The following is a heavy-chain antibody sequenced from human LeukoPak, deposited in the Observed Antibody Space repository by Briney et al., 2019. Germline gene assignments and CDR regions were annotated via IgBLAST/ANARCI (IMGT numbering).Heavy chain of an antibody. Sequence: GGSLRLSCAASGFTFSSYSMNWVRQAPGKGLEWVSSISSSSSYIYYADSVKGRFTISRDNAKNSLYLQMNSLRAEDTAVYYCARLGRRIAAVGNWFDPWGQGTLVTVSS. V-gene: IGHV3-21*04. CDR2: ISSSSSYI. D-gene: IGHD6-13*01. CDR1: GFTFSSYS. CDR3: ARLGRRIAAVGNWFDP. J-gene: IGHJ5*02.